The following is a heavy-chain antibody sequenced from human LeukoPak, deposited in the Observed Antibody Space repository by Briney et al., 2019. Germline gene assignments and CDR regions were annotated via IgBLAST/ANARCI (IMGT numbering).Heavy chain of an antibody. V-gene: IGHV3-74*03. Sequence: PGGSLRLSCAASGFTFSSYWMHWVRQAPGKGLVWVSRINTDGSSTTYADSVKGRFTISRDNAKNTLYLQMNSLRPDDTSLYYCARSSSGWHSDYWGQGTLVTVSS. J-gene: IGHJ4*02. CDR1: GFTFSSYW. D-gene: IGHD6-19*01. CDR2: INTDGSST. CDR3: ARSSSGWHSDY.